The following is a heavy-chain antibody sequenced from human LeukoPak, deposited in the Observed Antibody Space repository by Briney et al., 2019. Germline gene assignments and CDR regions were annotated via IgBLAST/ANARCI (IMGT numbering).Heavy chain of an antibody. D-gene: IGHD2-15*01. Sequence: GGSLRLSCAASGFTFSSYWMHWVRQAPGKGLVWVSRINSDGSSTSYADSVKGRFTISRDNAKNTLYLQMNSLRAEDTAVYYCARASDSCSGGSCYPDAFDIWGQGTMVTVSS. V-gene: IGHV3-74*01. CDR2: INSDGSST. CDR3: ARASDSCSGGSCYPDAFDI. CDR1: GFTFSSYW. J-gene: IGHJ3*02.